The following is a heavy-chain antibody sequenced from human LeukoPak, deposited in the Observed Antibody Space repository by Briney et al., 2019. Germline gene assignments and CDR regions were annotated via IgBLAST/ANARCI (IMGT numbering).Heavy chain of an antibody. D-gene: IGHD3-3*01. CDR1: GASISSSTYY. V-gene: IGHV4-39*07. CDR3: AREVKAYYDFWSGYRGKYYFDY. CDR2: IYYSGST. Sequence: SETLSLTCTVSGASISSSTYYWGWIRQPPGEGLEWIGSIYYSGSTYYNPSLKSRVTISVDTSKNQFSLKLSSVTAADTAVYYCAREVKAYYDFWSGYRGKYYFDYWGQGTLVTVSS. J-gene: IGHJ4*02.